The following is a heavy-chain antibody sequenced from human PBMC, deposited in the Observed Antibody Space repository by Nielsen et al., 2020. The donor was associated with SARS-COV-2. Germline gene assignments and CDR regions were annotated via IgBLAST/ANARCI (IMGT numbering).Heavy chain of an antibody. CDR2: ISSSGSTI. V-gene: IGHV3-11*01. J-gene: IGHJ4*02. CDR3: ARVYFAAAATPYFDY. CDR1: GFTFSDYY. D-gene: IGHD2-15*01. Sequence: GGSLRLSCAASGFTFSDYYMSWIRQAPGKGLEWVSYISSSGSTIYYADSVKGRFTISRDNAKNSLYLQMNSLRAEDTAVYYCARVYFAAAATPYFDYWGQGTLVTVSS.